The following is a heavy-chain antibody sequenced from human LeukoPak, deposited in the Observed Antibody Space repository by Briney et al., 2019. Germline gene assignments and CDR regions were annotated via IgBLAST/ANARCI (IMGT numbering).Heavy chain of an antibody. J-gene: IGHJ6*02. V-gene: IGHV3-7*03. Sequence: GGSLSLSCAASGFTFSSYWMNWARRAPGEGLGWVAGINHNGNVNYYVDSVRGRFTISRDSAKNSLYLQMSNLRAEDTAVYFLARGGGLDVWGQRDTVTVSS. CDR2: INHNGNVN. CDR1: GFTFSSYW. CDR3: ARGGGLDV. D-gene: IGHD3-16*01.